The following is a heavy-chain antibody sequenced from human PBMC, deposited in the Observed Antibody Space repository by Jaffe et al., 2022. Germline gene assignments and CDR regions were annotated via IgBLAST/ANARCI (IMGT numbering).Heavy chain of an antibody. CDR3: ASPEPLVGATTSYYYYMDV. CDR2: IYHSGST. D-gene: IGHD1-26*01. Sequence: QVQLQESGPGLVKPSGTLSLTCAVSGGSISSSNWWSWVRQPPGKGLEWIGEIYHSGSTNYNPSLKSRVTISVDKSKNQFSLKLSSVTAADTAVYYCASPEPLVGATTSYYYYMDVWGKGTTVTVSS. V-gene: IGHV4-4*02. J-gene: IGHJ6*03. CDR1: GGSISSSNW.